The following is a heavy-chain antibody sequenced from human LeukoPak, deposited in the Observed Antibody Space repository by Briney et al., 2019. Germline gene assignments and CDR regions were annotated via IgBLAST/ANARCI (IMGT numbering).Heavy chain of an antibody. J-gene: IGHJ4*02. CDR3: AREFGYQLPDFDF. CDR1: GFIFSTFT. V-gene: IGHV3-21*01. D-gene: IGHD2-2*01. Sequence: AGGSLRLSCAASGFIFSTFTMHWVRQAPGKGLEWVSSITSSGTSIYYADSVRGRFTISRDNAKNSLFLQMNSLRAEDTAMYYCAREFGYQLPDFDFWGQGTLVTVSS. CDR2: ITSSGTSI.